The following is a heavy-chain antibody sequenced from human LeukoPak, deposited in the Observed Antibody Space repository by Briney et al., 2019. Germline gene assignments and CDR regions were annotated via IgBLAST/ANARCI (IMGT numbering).Heavy chain of an antibody. CDR3: ARGGYYGSGSYYIDYYYYGMDV. V-gene: IGHV4-34*01. CDR1: GGSFSVYY. J-gene: IGHJ6*02. Sequence: SETLSLTCAVYGGSFSVYYWSWIRQPPGKGLEWIGEINHSGSTNYNPSLKSRVTISVDTSKNQFSLKLSSVTAADTAVYYCARGGYYGSGSYYIDYYYYGMDVWGQGTTVTVSS. CDR2: INHSGST. D-gene: IGHD3-10*01.